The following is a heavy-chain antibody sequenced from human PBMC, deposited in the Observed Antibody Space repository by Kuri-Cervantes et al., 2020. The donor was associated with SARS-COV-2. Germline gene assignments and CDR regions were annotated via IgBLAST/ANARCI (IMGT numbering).Heavy chain of an antibody. D-gene: IGHD5-24*01. CDR2: ISSNGGST. CDR3: ARLSGYTSLYYYGMDV. J-gene: IGHJ6*02. Sequence: GGSLRLSCAASGFTFSSYAMHWVRQAPGKGLEYVSAISSNGGSTYYANSVKGRFTISRDNSKNTLYLQMGSLRAEDMAVYYCARLSGYTSLYYYGMDVWGQGTTVTVSS. V-gene: IGHV3-64*01. CDR1: GFTFSSYA.